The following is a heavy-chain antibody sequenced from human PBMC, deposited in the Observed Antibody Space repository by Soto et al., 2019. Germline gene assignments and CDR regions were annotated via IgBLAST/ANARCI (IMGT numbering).Heavy chain of an antibody. CDR3: ARGPSGYADSNWFDP. D-gene: IGHD5-12*01. CDR2: MNPNSGNT. CDR1: GYTFTSYD. J-gene: IGHJ5*02. Sequence: ASVKVSCKASGYTFTSYDINWVRQATGQGLEWMGWMNPNSGNTGYTQKFQGRVTMTRNTSISTAYMELSSLRSEDTAVYYCARGPSGYADSNWFDPWGQGTLVTVSS. V-gene: IGHV1-8*01.